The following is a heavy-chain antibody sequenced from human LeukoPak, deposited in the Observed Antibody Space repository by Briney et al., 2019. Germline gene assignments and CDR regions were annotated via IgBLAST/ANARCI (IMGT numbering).Heavy chain of an antibody. CDR3: ARISLGAIWGYYYGMDV. CDR2: IIPIFDTA. Sequence: SVKASCKASGGTFSSYSISRVRQAPGQGLEWMGGIIPIFDTADYAQKFQGRVTITADESTSTAYMELSSLRSEDTAVFYCARISLGAIWGYYYGMDVWGQGTTVTVSS. J-gene: IGHJ6*02. D-gene: IGHD1-26*01. CDR1: GGTFSSYS. V-gene: IGHV1-69*13.